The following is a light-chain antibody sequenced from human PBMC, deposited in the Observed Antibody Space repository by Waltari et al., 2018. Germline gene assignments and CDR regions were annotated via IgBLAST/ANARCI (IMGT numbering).Light chain of an antibody. Sequence: SSELTQGPDVSVALGQTVKLKCQGDSLRTSYASWYQVKPGQAPVLVLFGKEKRPSGIPERISGYSSGTTSSLTITGAQAEDEADYYCHSRKGRDNQVVFGGGTKLTVL. V-gene: IGLV3-19*01. J-gene: IGLJ3*02. CDR1: SLRTSY. CDR3: HSRKGRDNQVV. CDR2: GKE.